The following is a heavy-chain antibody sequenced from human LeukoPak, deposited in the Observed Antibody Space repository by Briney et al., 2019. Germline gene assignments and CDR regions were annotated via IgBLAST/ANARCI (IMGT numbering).Heavy chain of an antibody. J-gene: IGHJ6*03. CDR3: ARSPGGYYYYYYYMDV. Sequence: GGSLRLSCAASGFTFSSYEMNWVRQAPGKGLEWVSYISSGSSIIYYADSVKDRFTISRDNSKNTLYLQMNSLRAEDTAVYYCARSPGGYYYYYYYMDVWGKGTTVTISS. CDR2: ISSGSSII. D-gene: IGHD3-16*01. V-gene: IGHV3-48*01. CDR1: GFTFSSYE.